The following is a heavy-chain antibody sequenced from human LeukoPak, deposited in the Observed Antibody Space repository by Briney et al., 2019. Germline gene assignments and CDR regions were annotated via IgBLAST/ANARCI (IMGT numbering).Heavy chain of an antibody. CDR2: IYWNDEK. CDR3: AHTQYYYDSGGVDDGFDI. J-gene: IGHJ3*02. D-gene: IGHD3-22*01. CDR1: GLSLSTSGVG. Sequence: SGPTLVNPTQTPTLTCTLSGLSLSTSGVGVGWIRQPPGKALEWLALIYWNDEKRYSPSLKSRLTITKDTSKIQVVLAMTNVDPVDTATYYCAHTQYYYDSGGVDDGFDIWGQGTMVTVSS. V-gene: IGHV2-5*01.